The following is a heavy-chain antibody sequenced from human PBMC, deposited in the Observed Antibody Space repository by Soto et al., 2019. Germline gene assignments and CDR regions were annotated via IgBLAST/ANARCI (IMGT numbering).Heavy chain of an antibody. CDR1: GFTFSDFY. D-gene: IGHD3-10*01. J-gene: IGHJ6*02. Sequence: QVQLVESGGGLVKPGGSLRLSCAASGFTFSDFYMSWIRQAPGKGLEWVSYISSSGSTIYYADSVKGRFTISRDNAKNSLYLQMNSLRAEDTAVYYCATLLWFGELSGYYYGMDVWGQGTTVTVSS. CDR2: ISSSGSTI. V-gene: IGHV3-11*01. CDR3: ATLLWFGELSGYYYGMDV.